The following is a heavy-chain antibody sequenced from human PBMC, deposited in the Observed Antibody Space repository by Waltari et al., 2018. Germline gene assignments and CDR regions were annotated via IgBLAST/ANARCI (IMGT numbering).Heavy chain of an antibody. D-gene: IGHD2-2*01. J-gene: IGHJ4*02. CDR2: IYYSGST. CDR3: ARVPARTYYFDY. V-gene: IGHV4-39*01. Sequence: QLQLQESGPGLVKPSETLSLTCTVSGGSISSSSYYWGWIRQPPGKGLEWIGSIYYSGSTYYNPSLKSRVTISVDTSKNQFSLKLSSVTAADTAVYYCARVPARTYYFDYWGQGTLVTVSS. CDR1: GGSISSSSYY.